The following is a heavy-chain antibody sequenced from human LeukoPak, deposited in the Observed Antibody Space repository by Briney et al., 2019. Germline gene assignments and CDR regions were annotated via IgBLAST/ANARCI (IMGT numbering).Heavy chain of an antibody. V-gene: IGHV3-23*01. CDR2: ISGSGGRT. Sequence: GGSLRLSCAASGLTFFSFAMTWVRQAAGKGLEWVSVISGSGGRTYYANSVKGRFTLSRDNSNNTLSLEMSSLRAEDTAVYYCAREGTYYDSSGYYVSWGQGTLVTVSS. CDR1: GLTFFSFA. J-gene: IGHJ5*02. CDR3: AREGTYYDSSGYYVS. D-gene: IGHD3-22*01.